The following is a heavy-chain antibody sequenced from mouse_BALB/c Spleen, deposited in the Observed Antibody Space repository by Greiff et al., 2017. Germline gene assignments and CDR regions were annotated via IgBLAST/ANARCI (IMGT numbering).Heavy chain of an antibody. CDR1: GFTFSSYG. CDR3: ARENWDVYYFDY. CDR2: ISSGGSYT. J-gene: IGHJ2*01. V-gene: IGHV5-6*01. D-gene: IGHD4-1*01. Sequence: EVQLQESGGDLVKPGGSLKLSCAASGFTFSSYGMSWVRQTPDKRLEWVATISSGGSYTYYPDSVKGRFTISRDNAKNTLYLQMSSLKSEDTAMYYCARENWDVYYFDYWGQGTTLTVSS.